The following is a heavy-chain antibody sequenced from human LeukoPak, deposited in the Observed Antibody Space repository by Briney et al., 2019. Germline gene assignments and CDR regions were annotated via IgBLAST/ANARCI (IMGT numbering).Heavy chain of an antibody. CDR1: GGSFSGYY. J-gene: IGHJ3*02. CDR3: AREAVTTLNAFDI. D-gene: IGHD4-17*01. CDR2: INHSGST. Sequence: SETLSLTCAVYGGSFSGYYWSWIRQPPGKGLEWIGEINHSGSTNYNPSLKSRVTISVDTSKNQFSLKLSSVTAADTAVYYCAREAVTTLNAFDIWGQGTMVTVSS. V-gene: IGHV4-34*01.